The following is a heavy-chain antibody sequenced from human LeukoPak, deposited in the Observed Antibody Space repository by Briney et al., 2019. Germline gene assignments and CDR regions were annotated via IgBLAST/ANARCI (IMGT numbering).Heavy chain of an antibody. Sequence: GRSLRLSCAASGFTFSSYAMHWVRQAPGKGLEWVAVISYDGSNKYYADSVKGRFTISRDNSKNTLYLQMNSLRAEDTAVYYCARDRQDTAMTLFHYYYYYMDVWGKGTTVTVSS. CDR3: ARDRQDTAMTLFHYYYYYMDV. J-gene: IGHJ6*03. CDR1: GFTFSSYA. V-gene: IGHV3-30*01. CDR2: ISYDGSNK. D-gene: IGHD5-18*01.